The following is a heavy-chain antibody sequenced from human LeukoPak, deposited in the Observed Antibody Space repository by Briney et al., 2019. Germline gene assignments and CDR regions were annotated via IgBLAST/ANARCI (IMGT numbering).Heavy chain of an antibody. CDR2: IKQDGSEK. CDR3: ARSPWGDRLDI. J-gene: IGHJ3*02. CDR1: GFTLSTSW. D-gene: IGHD3-16*01. Sequence: GGSLRLSCTASGFTLSTSWMSWVRQAPGKGLEWVANIKQDGSEKLYVDSVKDRFTISRDNAKNSLSLQMNSLRAEDTAIYDCARSPWGDRLDIWGQGTMVTVSS. V-gene: IGHV3-7*03.